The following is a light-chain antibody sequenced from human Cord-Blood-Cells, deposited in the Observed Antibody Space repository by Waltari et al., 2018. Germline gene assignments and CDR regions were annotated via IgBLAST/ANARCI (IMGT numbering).Light chain of an antibody. V-gene: IGKV3D-20*01. J-gene: IGKJ1*01. CDR2: DAS. CDR3: QQYGSSPWT. CDR1: QSVSSSY. Sequence: EIVLTQSPAILSLSPGERAPLSCGASQSVSSSYLAWYQQKPGLAPRLLLYDASSRATGIPDRFSGSGSGTDFTLTISRLEPEDFAVYYCQQYGSSPWTFGQGTKVEIK.